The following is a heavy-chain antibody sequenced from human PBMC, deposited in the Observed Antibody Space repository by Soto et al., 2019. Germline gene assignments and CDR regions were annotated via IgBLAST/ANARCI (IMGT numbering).Heavy chain of an antibody. D-gene: IGHD4-17*01. CDR1: GGTFSSYA. Sequence: GSSVKVSCKASGGTFSSYAISWVRQAPGQGLEWMGGIIPIFCTANYAQKFQGRVTITADESTSTAYMELSSLRSEDTAVYYCARDGYGGNSDAFDIWGQGTMVTVSS. V-gene: IGHV1-69*13. CDR3: ARDGYGGNSDAFDI. J-gene: IGHJ3*02. CDR2: IIPIFCTA.